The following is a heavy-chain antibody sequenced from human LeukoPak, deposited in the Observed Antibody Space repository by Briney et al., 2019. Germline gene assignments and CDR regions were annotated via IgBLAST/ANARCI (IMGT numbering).Heavy chain of an antibody. J-gene: IGHJ6*02. CDR3: AKDLYYDYVWGSYHDDYYYGMDV. Sequence: GGSLRLSCAASGFTFSSYAMSWVRQAPGKGLEWVSAISGSGGSTYYADSVKGRFTISRDNSKNTLYLQMHSLRAEDTAVYYCAKDLYYDYVWGSYHDDYYYGMDVWGQGTTVTVSS. D-gene: IGHD3-16*02. CDR1: GFTFSSYA. CDR2: ISGSGGST. V-gene: IGHV3-23*01.